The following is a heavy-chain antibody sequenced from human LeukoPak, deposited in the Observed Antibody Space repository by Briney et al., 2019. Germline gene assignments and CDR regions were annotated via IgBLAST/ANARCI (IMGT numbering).Heavy chain of an antibody. J-gene: IGHJ4*02. CDR3: AGGELFLHDY. D-gene: IGHD3-10*01. Sequence: SETLSLTCTVSGGSISGYYWNWIRQPAGKGLEWIGRIFHSGSTNYNPSLNSRVTMSVDTSKNQFSLKLSSVTAADTAVYYCAGGELFLHDYWGQGTLVTVSS. CDR2: IFHSGST. V-gene: IGHV4-4*07. CDR1: GGSISGYY.